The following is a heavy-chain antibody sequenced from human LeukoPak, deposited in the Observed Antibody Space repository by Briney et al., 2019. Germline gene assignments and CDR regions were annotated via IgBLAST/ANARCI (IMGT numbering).Heavy chain of an antibody. CDR1: GFTFSSYG. Sequence: GGSLRLSCAASGFTFSSYGMHWVRQAPGKGLEWVAVIWYDGSNKYYADSVKGRFTISRDNSKNTLYLQMNSLRAEDTAVYYCAKDRYSSGWYSWSTNYYYGMDVWGQGTTVTVSS. CDR3: AKDRYSSGWYSWSTNYYYGMDV. V-gene: IGHV3-33*06. CDR2: IWYDGSNK. D-gene: IGHD6-19*01. J-gene: IGHJ6*02.